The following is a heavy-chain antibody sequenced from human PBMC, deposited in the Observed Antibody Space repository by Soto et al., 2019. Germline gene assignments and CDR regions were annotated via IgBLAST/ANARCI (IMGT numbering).Heavy chain of an antibody. Sequence: SETLSLTCTVSGGSISSYYWSWIRQPPGKGLEWIGYIYYSGSTNYNPSLKSRVTISVDTSKNQFSLKLSSVTAADTAVYYCARSYSGYDYWGQGTLVTVS. CDR3: ARSYSGYDY. V-gene: IGHV4-59*01. CDR2: IYYSGST. CDR1: GGSISSYY. J-gene: IGHJ4*02. D-gene: IGHD5-12*01.